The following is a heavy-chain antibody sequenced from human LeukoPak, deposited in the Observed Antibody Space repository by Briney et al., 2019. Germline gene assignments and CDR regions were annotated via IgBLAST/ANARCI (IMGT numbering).Heavy chain of an antibody. J-gene: IGHJ4*02. Sequence: ASVKVSCKASGYTFTSYYMHWVRQAPGQGLEWMGKINPSDGTTNYAQRLQGRVTMTRDTSTSTVYMELSSLRFEDTAVYYCARVLRSYFDYWGQGTLVTVSS. CDR3: ARVLRSYFDY. V-gene: IGHV1-46*04. CDR1: GYTFTSYY. CDR2: INPSDGTT. D-gene: IGHD2-21*02.